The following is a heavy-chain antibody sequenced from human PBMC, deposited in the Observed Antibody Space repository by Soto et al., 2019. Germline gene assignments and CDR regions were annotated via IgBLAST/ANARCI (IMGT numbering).Heavy chain of an antibody. CDR3: ARDPSDYGDYYYYGMDV. D-gene: IGHD4-17*01. CDR1: GFTFSSYA. J-gene: IGHJ6*02. Sequence: GGSLRLSCAASGFTFSSYAMHWVRQAPGKGLEWVAVISYDGSNKYYADSVKGRFTISRDNSKNTLYLQMNSLRAEDTAVYYCARDPSDYGDYYYYGMDVWGQGTTVTVSS. V-gene: IGHV3-30-3*01. CDR2: ISYDGSNK.